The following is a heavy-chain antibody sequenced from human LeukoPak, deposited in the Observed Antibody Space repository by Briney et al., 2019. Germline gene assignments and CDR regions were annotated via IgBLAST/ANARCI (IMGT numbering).Heavy chain of an antibody. V-gene: IGHV3-30-3*01. J-gene: IGHJ4*02. CDR1: DFTSSNYA. CDR2: ISYDGSNK. D-gene: IGHD6-19*01. Sequence: GASMRPCSAASDFTSSNYAMHWVRQAPGKVLEWVVVISYDGSNKYYSGSVKGRFTISRDNSKNTLYLEMNSLRAEDTAVYYCARDRVAVAGTGEADYWGQGTLVTVSS. CDR3: ARDRVAVAGTGEADY.